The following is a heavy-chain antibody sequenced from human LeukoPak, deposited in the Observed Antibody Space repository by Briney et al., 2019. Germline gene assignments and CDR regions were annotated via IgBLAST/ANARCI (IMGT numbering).Heavy chain of an antibody. J-gene: IGHJ3*02. CDR3: ARDCSSTSCPGAFDI. CDR1: GYTFTSYG. D-gene: IGHD2-2*01. CDR2: ISAYNGNT. Sequence: GASVKVSCKASGYTFTSYGISWVRQAPGQGLEWMGWISAYNGNTNYAQKLQGRVTMTTDTSTSTAYTELRSLRSDDTAVYYCARDCSSTSCPGAFDIWGQGTMVTVSS. V-gene: IGHV1-18*01.